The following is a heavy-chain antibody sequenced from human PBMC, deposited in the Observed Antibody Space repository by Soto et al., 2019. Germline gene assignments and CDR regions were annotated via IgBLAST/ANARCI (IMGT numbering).Heavy chain of an antibody. CDR3: AKFYDYIWGSYRSEYYFDY. Sequence: EVQLLESGGGLVQPGGSLRLSCEASGFTFSSYAMSWVRQAPGKGLEWVSAISGSGGSTYYADSVKGRFTISRDNSENTLYLQMNSLRAEDTAVYYCAKFYDYIWGSYRSEYYFDYWGQGTLVTVSS. J-gene: IGHJ4*02. CDR1: GFTFSSYA. V-gene: IGHV3-23*01. CDR2: ISGSGGST. D-gene: IGHD3-16*02.